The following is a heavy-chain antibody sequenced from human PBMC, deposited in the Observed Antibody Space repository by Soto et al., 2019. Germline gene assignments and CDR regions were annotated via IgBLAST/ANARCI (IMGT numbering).Heavy chain of an antibody. Sequence: EVQLVESGGGLVQPGGSLRLSCAASGFTFSSYWMHWVRQAPGKGLVWVSRINSDGSSTSYADSVKGRFTISRDNAKNTLYLQMNSLRAEDTAVYYCASWVYYDSSGLIEFDPWGQGTLVTVSS. V-gene: IGHV3-74*01. CDR3: ASWVYYDSSGLIEFDP. CDR1: GFTFSSYW. D-gene: IGHD3-22*01. J-gene: IGHJ5*02. CDR2: INSDGSST.